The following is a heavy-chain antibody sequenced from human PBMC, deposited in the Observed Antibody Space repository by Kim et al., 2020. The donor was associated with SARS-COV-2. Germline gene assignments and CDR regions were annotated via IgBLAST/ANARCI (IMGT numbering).Heavy chain of an antibody. V-gene: IGHV3-23*01. J-gene: IGHJ4*02. D-gene: IGHD3-3*01. Sequence: PVKGRFTISRDNSKKPLYLQMNSLGAEDTAVYYCAKDPYYDFWSGYYFDYWGQGTLVTVSS. CDR3: AKDPYYDFWSGYYFDY.